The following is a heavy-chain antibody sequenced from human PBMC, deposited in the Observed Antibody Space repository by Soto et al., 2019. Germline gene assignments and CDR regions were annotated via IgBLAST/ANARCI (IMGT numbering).Heavy chain of an antibody. V-gene: IGHV3-30-3*01. CDR1: GFTXTSYA. CDR2: ISYDGSNK. Sequence: SFAASGFTXTSYAMHLVRQAPGKGLEWVAVISYDGSNKYYADSVKGRFTIYRDNSKNTLYLQMNSLRAADTAVYYCERDCYDFWSGYYLGGMDVWGQGTTGPVS. CDR3: ERDCYDFWSGYYLGGMDV. J-gene: IGHJ6*02. D-gene: IGHD3-3*01.